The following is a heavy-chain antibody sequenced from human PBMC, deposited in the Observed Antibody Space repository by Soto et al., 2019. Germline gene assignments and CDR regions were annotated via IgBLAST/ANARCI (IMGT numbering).Heavy chain of an antibody. Sequence: GGSLRLSCAASGFTFSSYAMHWVRQAPGKGLEWVAVISYDGSNKYYADSVKGRFTISRDNSKNTLYLQMNSLRAEDTAVYYCANLAAAGVYFDYWGQGTLVTVSS. V-gene: IGHV3-30-3*01. CDR3: ANLAAAGVYFDY. CDR2: ISYDGSNK. J-gene: IGHJ4*02. D-gene: IGHD6-13*01. CDR1: GFTFSSYA.